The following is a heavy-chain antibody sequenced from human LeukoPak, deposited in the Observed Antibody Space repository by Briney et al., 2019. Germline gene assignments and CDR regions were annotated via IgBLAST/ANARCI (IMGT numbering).Heavy chain of an antibody. V-gene: IGHV3-23*01. CDR2: ISGSGGST. Sequence: PGGSLRLSCAASGFTFSSNVMSWVRQAPGKGLEWVSSISGSGGSTYYADSVKGRFTISRDNSKNTLYLQMNSLRAEDTAVYYCAKDRAISGYSDYWGQGTLVTVSS. CDR3: AKDRAISGYSDY. CDR1: GFTFSSNV. J-gene: IGHJ4*02. D-gene: IGHD3-22*01.